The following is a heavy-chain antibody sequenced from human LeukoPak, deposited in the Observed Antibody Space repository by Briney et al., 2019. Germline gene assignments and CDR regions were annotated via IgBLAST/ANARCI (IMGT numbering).Heavy chain of an antibody. D-gene: IGHD4-23*01. Sequence: ASVKVSCKVSGYTLTELSMHWVRQAPGKGLEWMGGFDPEDGETIYAQKFQGRVTMTRDTSTSTVYMEVSSLRSEDTAVYYCATDQRSLNSWGQGTLVTVSS. CDR1: GYTLTELS. V-gene: IGHV1-24*01. J-gene: IGHJ4*02. CDR2: FDPEDGET. CDR3: ATDQRSLNS.